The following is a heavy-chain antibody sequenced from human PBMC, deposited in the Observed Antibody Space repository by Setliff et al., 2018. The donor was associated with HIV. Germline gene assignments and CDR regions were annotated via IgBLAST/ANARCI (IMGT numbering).Heavy chain of an antibody. Sequence: ASVKVSCKVSGYTLTELSRHWVRQAPGKGLEWMGGFDPEDGETIYAPKFQGRVTMTEDISTDTAYMELRRLRSEDTAVYYCTSRSDYVWGSYRHAFDIWGQGTMVTVSS. CDR1: GYTLTELS. V-gene: IGHV1-24*01. D-gene: IGHD3-16*02. CDR2: FDPEDGET. CDR3: TSRSDYVWGSYRHAFDI. J-gene: IGHJ3*02.